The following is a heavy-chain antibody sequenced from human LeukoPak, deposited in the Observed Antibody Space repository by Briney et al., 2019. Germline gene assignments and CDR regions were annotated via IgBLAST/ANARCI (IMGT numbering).Heavy chain of an antibody. D-gene: IGHD6-19*01. CDR3: ARAVAGTYFDL. Sequence: GRSLRLSCAASGFTVSNYDMHWVRQATGKGLEWVSVIGIAGDTYYPGSVKGRFTISRENAKNSFYLQMNNLRAGDTAVYYCARAVAGTYFDLWGQGTLVTVSS. V-gene: IGHV3-13*01. CDR1: GFTVSNYD. J-gene: IGHJ4*02. CDR2: IGIAGDT.